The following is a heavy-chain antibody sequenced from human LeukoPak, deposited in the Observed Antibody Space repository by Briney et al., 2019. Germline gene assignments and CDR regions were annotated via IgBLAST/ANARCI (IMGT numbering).Heavy chain of an antibody. CDR2: INSNSGGT. CDR1: GYTFTGYY. D-gene: IGHD6-19*01. CDR3: ARQWLVRDWYFDL. Sequence: ALVKVSCKASGYTFTGYYMHWVRQAPGQGLEWMGWINSNSGGTDYAQKFQGRVTMTRDTSISTAYMELSRLRSDDTAVYYCARQWLVRDWYFDLWGRGTLVTVSS. V-gene: IGHV1-2*02. J-gene: IGHJ2*01.